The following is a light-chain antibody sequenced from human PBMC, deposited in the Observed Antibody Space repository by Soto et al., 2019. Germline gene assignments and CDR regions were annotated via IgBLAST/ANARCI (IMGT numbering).Light chain of an antibody. CDR3: YHSNTSPPRCP. Sequence: TKSPATLSSFQSDRVTLSCRASQYINTRLAWYQHRPGQAPRLLFDGAFSRATGIPDRFSGSGSGTEFTLTINSLLFQAFAFYHCYHSNTSPPRCPFAQRTK. CDR2: GAF. CDR1: QYINTR. J-gene: IGKJ1*01. V-gene: IGKV3D-15*01.